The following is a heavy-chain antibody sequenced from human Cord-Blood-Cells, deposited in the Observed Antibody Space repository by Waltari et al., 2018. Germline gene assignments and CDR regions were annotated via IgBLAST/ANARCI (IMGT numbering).Heavy chain of an antibody. J-gene: IGHJ5*02. CDR1: GGSISSGGYY. D-gene: IGHD4-17*01. V-gene: IGHV4-31*03. CDR2: IYYSGST. CDR3: ARDGPDYGDYWFDP. Sequence: QVQLQESGPGLVKPSQTLSLTCTVSGGSISSGGYYWSWIRQHPGKGLEWIGYIYYSGSTYYNPSLKSRVTISVDTSKNQFSLKLSSVTAADTAVYYCARDGPDYGDYWFDPWGQGTLVTVSS.